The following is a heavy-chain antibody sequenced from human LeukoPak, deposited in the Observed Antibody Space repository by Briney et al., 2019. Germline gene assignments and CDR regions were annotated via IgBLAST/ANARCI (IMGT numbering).Heavy chain of an antibody. CDR3: ARVLSDFWSGYYYYFDY. D-gene: IGHD3-3*01. CDR2: INAGSGNT. Sequence: ASVKVSCKASGYTFTSYAMHWVRQAPGQRLEWMGWINAGSGNTKYSQKFQGRVTITRDTSASTAYMELSSLRSEDTAVYYCARVLSDFWSGYYYYFDYWGQGTLVTVSS. CDR1: GYTFTSYA. J-gene: IGHJ4*02. V-gene: IGHV1-3*01.